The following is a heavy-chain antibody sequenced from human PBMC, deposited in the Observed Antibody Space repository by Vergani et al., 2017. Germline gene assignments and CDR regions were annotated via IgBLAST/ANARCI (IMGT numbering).Heavy chain of an antibody. CDR1: GFTFSSYA. Sequence: EVQLLESGGGLVQPGGSLRLSCAASGFTFSSYAMSWVRQAPGKGLEWVSAISGSGGSTYYADSVKGRFTISRDNSKNTLYLQMNSLRAEDTAVYYCAKDLILYSGSYDAFDIWGQGTMVTVSS. CDR3: AKDLILYSGSYDAFDI. D-gene: IGHD1-26*01. V-gene: IGHV3-23*01. J-gene: IGHJ3*02. CDR2: ISGSGGST.